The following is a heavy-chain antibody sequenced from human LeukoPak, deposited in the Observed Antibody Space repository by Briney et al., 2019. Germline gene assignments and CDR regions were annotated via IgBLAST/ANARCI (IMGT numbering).Heavy chain of an antibody. CDR1: GGSIKNYY. J-gene: IGHJ6*02. CDR3: ARAGYCSSTSCQWVPLV. D-gene: IGHD2-2*03. CDR2: IYYSGST. V-gene: IGHV4-59*01. Sequence: SETLSLTCTVSGGSIKNYYWIWIRQSPGKGLEWIGYIYYSGSTNYNPSLKSRVIISVDTPKNQFSLKLNSVTAADTAVYYCARAGYCSSTSCQWVPLVWGQGTTVTVSS.